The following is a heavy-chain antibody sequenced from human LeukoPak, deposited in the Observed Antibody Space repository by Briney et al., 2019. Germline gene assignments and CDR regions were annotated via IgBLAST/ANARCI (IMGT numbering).Heavy chain of an antibody. D-gene: IGHD3-10*01. CDR1: GYTFTSYY. V-gene: IGHV1-8*02. J-gene: IGHJ4*02. Sequence: ASVKVSCKASGYTFTSYYMHWVRQATGQGLEWMGWINPNSGNAGYAQNFRGRVTMTRDTSISTVYMELSSLKSEDTAVYYCARKMRDSGSYPDWGPGTLVTVSS. CDR3: ARKMRDSGSYPD. CDR2: INPNSGNA.